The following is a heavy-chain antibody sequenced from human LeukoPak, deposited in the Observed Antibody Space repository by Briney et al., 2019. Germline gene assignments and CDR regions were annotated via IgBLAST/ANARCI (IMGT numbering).Heavy chain of an antibody. V-gene: IGHV3-74*03. D-gene: IGHD3-10*01. J-gene: IGHJ6*02. CDR2: VNSDESST. CDR3: ARGNYYGMDV. Sequence: GGSLRLSCAASGFTFSRYWMHWVRQAPGKGLVWVSRVNSDESSTTYADSVKGRFTISSDNAKNTLYLQMNSLGAEDTAAYYCARGNYYGMDVWGQGTTVIVS. CDR1: GFTFSRYW.